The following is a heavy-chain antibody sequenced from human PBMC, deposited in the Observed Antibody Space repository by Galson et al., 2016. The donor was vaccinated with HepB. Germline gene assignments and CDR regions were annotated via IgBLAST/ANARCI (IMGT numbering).Heavy chain of an antibody. CDR1: GYKFRSYG. Sequence: SVKVSCKASGYKFRSYGIDWVRQAXXQGLEXLGXISTYNGNTNYARKFQDRVTLTTDTSTNTVYMELRSLTSDDTAVYYCARDRQWLRESSHYWGQGTLVTVSS. V-gene: IGHV1-18*01. J-gene: IGHJ4*02. D-gene: IGHD3-10*01. CDR3: ARDRQWLRESSHY. CDR2: ISTYNGNT.